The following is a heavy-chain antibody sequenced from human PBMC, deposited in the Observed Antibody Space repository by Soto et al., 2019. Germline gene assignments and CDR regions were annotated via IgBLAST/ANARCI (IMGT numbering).Heavy chain of an antibody. V-gene: IGHV6-1*01. CDR3: VRGSQWLPIPDYYYGMDV. Sequence: SQTLSLTCAISGDSVSSNSAAWNWIRQSPSRGIEWLGRTYYRHKWFNDYAMTVKSRISISADTSNNSYALQLNSVSPEDTAVYYCVRGSQWLPIPDYYYGMDVWGQGTTVTVSS. CDR2: TYYRHKWFN. D-gene: IGHD6-19*01. J-gene: IGHJ6*02. CDR1: GDSVSSNSAA.